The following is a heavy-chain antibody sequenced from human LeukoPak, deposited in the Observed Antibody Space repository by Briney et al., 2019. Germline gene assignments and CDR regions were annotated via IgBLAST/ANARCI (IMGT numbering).Heavy chain of an antibody. V-gene: IGHV3-74*03. CDR2: IDNAGSIT. D-gene: IGHD3-22*01. Sequence: GGSLRLPCAASGFTFSNYWIHWVRQAPGRGLVWVSRIDNAGSITTYADSVKGRFTISRDNAENTLYLQMNSLRVEDTAVYYCVRSAFHAGSGNYYDYWGQGTLVTVSS. J-gene: IGHJ4*02. CDR1: GFTFSNYW. CDR3: VRSAFHAGSGNYYDY.